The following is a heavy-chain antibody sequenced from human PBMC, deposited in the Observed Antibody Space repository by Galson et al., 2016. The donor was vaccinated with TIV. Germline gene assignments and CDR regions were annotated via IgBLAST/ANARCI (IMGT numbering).Heavy chain of an antibody. CDR3: AHESGYFDY. CDR1: GFSLSASGVG. D-gene: IGHD1-26*01. Sequence: PALVKPTQTVTLTCSLSGFSLSASGVGVALIRQPPGKALEWLALIYWDDHTRYNPSLKNRLTITKDTSKNQVVLTMTNMDPVDTATYYCAHESGYFDYWGQGTLVTVSS. J-gene: IGHJ4*02. V-gene: IGHV2-5*02. CDR2: IYWDDHT.